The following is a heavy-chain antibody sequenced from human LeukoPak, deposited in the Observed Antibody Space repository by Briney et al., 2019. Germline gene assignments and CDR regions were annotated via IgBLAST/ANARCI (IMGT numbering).Heavy chain of an antibody. J-gene: IGHJ4*02. CDR2: ISAYNGNT. Sequence: ASVKVSCKASGYTFTSYGISWVRQAPGQGLEWMGWISAYNGNTNYAQKLQGRVTMTTDTSTSTAYMELRSLRSDDTAVYYCARDRGGSRATPLFDYWGQGTLVTVSS. D-gene: IGHD1-26*01. V-gene: IGHV1-18*01. CDR1: GYTFTSYG. CDR3: ARDRGGSRATPLFDY.